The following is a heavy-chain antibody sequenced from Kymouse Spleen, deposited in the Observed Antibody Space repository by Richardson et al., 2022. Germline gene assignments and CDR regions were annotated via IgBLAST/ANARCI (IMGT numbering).Heavy chain of an antibody. V-gene: IGHV3-48*02. Sequence: EVQLVESGGGLVQPGGSLRLSCAASGFTFSSYSMNWVRQAPGKGLEWVSYISSSSSTIYYADSVKGRFTISRDNAKNSLYLQMNSLRDEDTAVYYCAREELELPYSTRGMDVWGQGTTVTVSS. J-gene: IGHJ6*02. CDR3: AREELELPYSTRGMDV. D-gene: IGHD1-7*01. CDR2: ISSSSSTI. CDR1: GFTFSSYS.